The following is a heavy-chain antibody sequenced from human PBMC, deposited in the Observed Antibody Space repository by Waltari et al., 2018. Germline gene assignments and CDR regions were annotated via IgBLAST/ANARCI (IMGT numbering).Heavy chain of an antibody. CDR2: IFPSSGAT. CDR3: ARSPFDY. V-gene: IGHV1-2*02. CDR1: GYTLTSHQ. J-gene: IGHJ4*02. Sequence: QVQLVQSGAEVKTSGASVRVSCKASGYTLTSHQLYWLRQSPGQGLERVGWIFPSSGATRYSQNFQGRVSLTRDTSLNIAYMDLTRLTSDDTATYYCARSPFDYWGQGTLVTVSS.